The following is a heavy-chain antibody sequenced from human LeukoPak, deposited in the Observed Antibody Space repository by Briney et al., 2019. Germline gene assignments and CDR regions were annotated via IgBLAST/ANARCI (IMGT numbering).Heavy chain of an antibody. Sequence: GGSLRLSCAASGFTFSSYAIHWVRQAPGKGLEWVAVISYDGSNKYYADSVKGRFTIDRDNSKNSLYLQMNSLRAEDTAVYYCARDRGGGLEMYYFDYWGQGTLVTVSS. J-gene: IGHJ4*02. D-gene: IGHD3/OR15-3a*01. V-gene: IGHV3-30-3*01. CDR1: GFTFSSYA. CDR3: ARDRGGGLEMYYFDY. CDR2: ISYDGSNK.